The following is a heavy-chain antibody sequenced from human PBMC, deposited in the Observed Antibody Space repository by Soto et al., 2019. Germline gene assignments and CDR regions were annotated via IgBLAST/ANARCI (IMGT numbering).Heavy chain of an antibody. CDR3: ARDYLPPARIAAASYYGMDV. CDR1: GFTFSSYS. D-gene: IGHD6-13*01. CDR2: ISSSSSTI. V-gene: IGHV3-48*02. Sequence: GGSLRLSCAASGFTFSSYSMNWVRQAPGKGLEWVSYISSSSSTIYYADSVKGRFTISRDNAKNSLYLQMNSLRDEDTAVYYCARDYLPPARIAAASYYGMDVWGQGTTVTVSS. J-gene: IGHJ6*02.